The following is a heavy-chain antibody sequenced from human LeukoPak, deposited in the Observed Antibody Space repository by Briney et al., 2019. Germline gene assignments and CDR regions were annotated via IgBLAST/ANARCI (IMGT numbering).Heavy chain of an antibody. V-gene: IGHV1-2*02. CDR3: ATGNHNYYGVGSYYNPLYYYYYYGMDV. CDR2: INPNSGGT. J-gene: IGHJ6*02. D-gene: IGHD3-10*01. Sequence: ASVKVSCKASGYTFTGYYMHWVRQAPGQGLEWMGWINPNSGGTNYAQKFQGRVTMTRDTSISTAYMELSRLRSDDTAVYYCATGNHNYYGVGSYYNPLYYYYYYGMDVWGQGTTVTVSS. CDR1: GYTFTGYY.